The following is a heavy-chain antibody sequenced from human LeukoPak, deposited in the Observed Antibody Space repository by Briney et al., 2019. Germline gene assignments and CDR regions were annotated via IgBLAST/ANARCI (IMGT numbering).Heavy chain of an antibody. CDR2: ISNSGTT. Sequence: PSETLSLTCTVSGGSISSYYWSWIRQPPGKGLEGIAYISNSGTTYYNPSLKSRVTMSADTSKNQFSLKLSSVTAADTAVFYCASHSSDWSFDYWGQGTLVTVSS. CDR1: GGSISSYY. J-gene: IGHJ4*02. CDR3: ASHSSDWSFDY. V-gene: IGHV4-59*12. D-gene: IGHD6-19*01.